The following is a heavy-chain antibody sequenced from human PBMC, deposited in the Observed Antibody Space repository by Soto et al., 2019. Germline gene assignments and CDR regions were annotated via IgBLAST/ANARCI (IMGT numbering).Heavy chain of an antibody. CDR1: GFTFNIYW. Sequence: GALRLSCAASGFTFNIYWMHWIRQAPGKGPVWVSRVNSDGSGTIYADSVKGRFTISRDNAKNTLYLQMNSLRAEDTALYYCAKGRYRGYDYTIFDQWGQGTRVTVSS. J-gene: IGHJ4*02. V-gene: IGHV3-74*01. CDR3: AKGRYRGYDYTIFDQ. D-gene: IGHD5-12*01. CDR2: VNSDGSGT.